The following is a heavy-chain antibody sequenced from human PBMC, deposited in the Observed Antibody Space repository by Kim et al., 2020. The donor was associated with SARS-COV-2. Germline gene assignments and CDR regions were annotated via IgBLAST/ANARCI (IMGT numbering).Heavy chain of an antibody. D-gene: IGHD6-13*01. V-gene: IGHV1-18*01. J-gene: IGHJ4*02. CDR3: ARIAAAGYGY. CDR2: T. Sequence: TNYAQKLQGRVTMTTDTSTSTAYMELRSLRSDDTAVYYCARIAAAGYGYWGQGTLVTVSS.